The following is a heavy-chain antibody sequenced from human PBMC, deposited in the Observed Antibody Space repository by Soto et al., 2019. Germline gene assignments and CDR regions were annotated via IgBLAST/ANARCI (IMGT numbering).Heavy chain of an antibody. CDR1: GYTFTSYA. V-gene: IGHV1-3*01. J-gene: IGHJ6*02. D-gene: IGHD2-15*01. CDR2: INAGNGNT. Sequence: ASVKVSCKASGYTFTSYAMHWVRQAPGQRLEWMGWINAGNGNTKYSQKFQGRVTITRDTSASTAYMELSSLRSEDTAVYYCARGCSGGSCYPYYYYYGMDVWGQGTTVTVSS. CDR3: ARGCSGGSCYPYYYYYGMDV.